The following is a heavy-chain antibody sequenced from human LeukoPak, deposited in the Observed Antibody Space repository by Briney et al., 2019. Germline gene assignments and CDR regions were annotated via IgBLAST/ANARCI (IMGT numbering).Heavy chain of an antibody. CDR3: ASNYYGSGSTY. J-gene: IGHJ4*02. Sequence: GGSLRLSCAASGFTVSSNYMSWVRQAPGKGLEWVSVIYSGGSTYYADSVKGRFTISRDNSKNTLYLQMNSLRAEDTAVYYCASNYYGSGSTYWGQGTLVTVSS. CDR1: GFTVSSNY. V-gene: IGHV3-66*01. D-gene: IGHD3-10*01. CDR2: IYSGGST.